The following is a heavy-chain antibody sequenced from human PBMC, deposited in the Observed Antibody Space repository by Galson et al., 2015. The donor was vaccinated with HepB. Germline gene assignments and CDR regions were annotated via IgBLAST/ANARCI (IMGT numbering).Heavy chain of an antibody. J-gene: IGHJ3*02. CDR2: ISSSSNNYI. Sequence: SLRLSCAASGFTFSGYSMNWVRQAPGKGLEWVSSISSSSNNYIYYADSVKGRFTISRDNAKNSLYLQMNSLTVEDTAVYYCARDGRSGTSDDAFDIWGQGTMVTVSS. V-gene: IGHV3-21*01. CDR3: ARDGRSGTSDDAFDI. CDR1: GFTFSGYS. D-gene: IGHD1-26*01.